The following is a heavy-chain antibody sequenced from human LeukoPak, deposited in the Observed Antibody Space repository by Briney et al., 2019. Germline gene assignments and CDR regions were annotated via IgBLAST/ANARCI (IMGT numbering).Heavy chain of an antibody. CDR2: INHSGST. D-gene: IGHD5-18*01. CDR1: GGSISSGGYY. V-gene: IGHV4-31*03. Sequence: PSQTLSLTCTVSGGSISSGGYYWSWIRQHPGKGLEWIGEINHSGSTNYNPSLKSRVTISVDTSKNQFSLKLSSVTAADTAVYYCARGRAAMVTNYGMDVWGQGTTVTVSS. J-gene: IGHJ6*02. CDR3: ARGRAAMVTNYGMDV.